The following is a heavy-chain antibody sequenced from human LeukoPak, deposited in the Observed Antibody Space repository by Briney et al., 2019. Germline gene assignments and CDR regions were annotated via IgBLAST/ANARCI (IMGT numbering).Heavy chain of an antibody. CDR3: ARTRGYSYGKFDY. V-gene: IGHV4-31*03. Sequence: SETLSLTCTVSGGSISSGGYYWSWLRQHPGKGLEWIGYIYYSGSTYYNPSLKSRVTISVDTSKNQFSLKLSSVTAADTAVYYCARTRGYSYGKFDYWGQGTLVTVSS. J-gene: IGHJ4*02. CDR2: IYYSGST. D-gene: IGHD5-18*01. CDR1: GGSISSGGYY.